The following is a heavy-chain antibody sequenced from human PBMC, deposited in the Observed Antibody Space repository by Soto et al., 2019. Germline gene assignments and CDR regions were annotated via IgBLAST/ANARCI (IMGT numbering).Heavy chain of an antibody. CDR2: ISYDGSNK. Sequence: QVQLVESGGGVVQPGRSLRLSCAASGFTFSSYGMHWVRQAPGKGLEWVAVISYDGSNKYYADSVKGRFTISRDNSKNTLYLQMNSLRAEDTAVYYCAKDLRDYGDLPGHNWFDPWGQGTLVTVSS. CDR1: GFTFSSYG. CDR3: AKDLRDYGDLPGHNWFDP. J-gene: IGHJ5*02. D-gene: IGHD4-17*01. V-gene: IGHV3-30*18.